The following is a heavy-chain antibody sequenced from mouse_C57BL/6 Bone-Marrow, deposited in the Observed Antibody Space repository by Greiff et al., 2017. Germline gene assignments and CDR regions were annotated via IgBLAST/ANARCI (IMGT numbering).Heavy chain of an antibody. J-gene: IGHJ2*01. CDR3: AKLDGYSYVDY. CDR2: IYPVSGET. V-gene: IGHV1-11*01. CDR1: GYTFTDHI. Sequence: QVQLQQSGAELASPGASVTLSCKASGYTFTDHIMNWVKKRPGQGLEWIGRIYPVSGETNYNEKFKGKATLTADKSSSTAYMQFSSLTSEDSAIYYCAKLDGYSYVDYWGQGTTLTVSS. D-gene: IGHD2-3*01.